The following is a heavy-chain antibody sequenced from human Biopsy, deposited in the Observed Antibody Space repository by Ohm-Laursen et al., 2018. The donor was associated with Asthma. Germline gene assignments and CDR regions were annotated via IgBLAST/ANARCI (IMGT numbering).Heavy chain of an antibody. CDR1: GGSISSDY. J-gene: IGHJ3*02. D-gene: IGHD4-17*01. CDR2: IHNSGNT. CDR3: ARDYGDYVWRAFDI. Sequence: SETLSLTCTVSGGSISSDYWSWLRQSPGKGLEWIGYIHNSGNTNYNPSLKSRVTISLDTSKNQFSLRLSSVTAADTAMYYCARDYGDYVWRAFDIWGQGTMVTVSS. V-gene: IGHV4-59*12.